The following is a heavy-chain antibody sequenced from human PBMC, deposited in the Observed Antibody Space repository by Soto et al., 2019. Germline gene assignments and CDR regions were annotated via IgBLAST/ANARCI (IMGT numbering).Heavy chain of an antibody. CDR1: GFTVSSNY. Sequence: GGSLRLSCAASGFTVSSNYMSWVRQAPGKGLEWVSVIYSGGSTYYADSVKGRFTISRDNSKNTLYLQMNSLRAEDTAVYYCASRGYWASGPQCYYYYYMDVWGKGTTVTVSS. CDR3: ASRGYWASGPQCYYYYYMDV. CDR2: IYSGGST. V-gene: IGHV3-66*01. D-gene: IGHD3-22*01. J-gene: IGHJ6*03.